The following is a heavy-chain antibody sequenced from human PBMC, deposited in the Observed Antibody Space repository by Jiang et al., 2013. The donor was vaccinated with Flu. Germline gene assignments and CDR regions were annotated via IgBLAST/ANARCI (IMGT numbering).Heavy chain of an antibody. CDR3: ARGEAGSGSHYLFYYYYGMDV. Sequence: SGAEVKKPGASVKVSCKASGYTFTSYAMHWVRQAPGQRLEWLGWINAGNGNTKYSQKFQGRVTITRDTSASTAYMELSSLRSEDTAVYYCARGEAGSGSHYLFYYYYGMDVWGQGTTVTVSS. J-gene: IGHJ6*02. CDR1: GYTFTSYA. V-gene: IGHV1-3*01. D-gene: IGHD3-10*01. CDR2: INAGNGNT.